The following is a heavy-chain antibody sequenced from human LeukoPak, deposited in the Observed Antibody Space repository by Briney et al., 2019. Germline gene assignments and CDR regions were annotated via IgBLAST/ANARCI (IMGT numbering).Heavy chain of an antibody. CDR3: AKDRYYDSSGYYQPHDY. CDR1: GFTFSSYG. CDR2: ISYDGSNK. D-gene: IGHD3-22*01. J-gene: IGHJ4*02. Sequence: PGGSLRLSCAASGFTFSSYGMHWVRQAPGKGLEWVAVISYDGSNKYYADSVKGRFTISRDNSKNTLYLQMNSLRAEDTAVYYCAKDRYYDSSGYYQPHDYWGQGTLVTVSS. V-gene: IGHV3-30*18.